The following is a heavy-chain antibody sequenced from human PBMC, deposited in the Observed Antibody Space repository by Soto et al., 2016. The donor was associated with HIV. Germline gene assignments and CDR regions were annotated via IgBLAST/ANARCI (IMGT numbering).Heavy chain of an antibody. D-gene: IGHD6-25*01. J-gene: IGHJ5*02. Sequence: QVQLQESGPGLVKPSETLSLTCTVSGGSITNYYGTWIRQPPGKGLEWIGYIYHRGSTYYNPSLKSRVTISLDTSRNQFSLRLTSVTAADTAVYYCARQGTGIAATDTWGQGTLVTVSS. CDR2: IYHRGST. CDR3: ARQGTGIAATDT. V-gene: IGHV4-59*08. CDR1: GGSITNYY.